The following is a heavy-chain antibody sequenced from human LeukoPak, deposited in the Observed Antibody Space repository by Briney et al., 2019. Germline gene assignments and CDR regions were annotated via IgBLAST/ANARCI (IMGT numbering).Heavy chain of an antibody. D-gene: IGHD6-6*01. CDR2: ISGSGGGT. J-gene: IGHJ6*02. CDR3: ARDSPGSSRFYHYYGLDV. V-gene: IGHV3-23*01. CDR1: GFTFSSYA. Sequence: PGGSLRLSCAASGFTFSSYAMSWVRQAPEKGLEWVSTISGSGGGTYYADSVKGRFTIYRDNAKNSLYLQMNKLRAEDTAVYYCARDSPGSSRFYHYYGLDVWGQGTTVTVSS.